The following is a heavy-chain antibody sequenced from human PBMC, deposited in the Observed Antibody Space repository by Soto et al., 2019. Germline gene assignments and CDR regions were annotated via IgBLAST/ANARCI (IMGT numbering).Heavy chain of an antibody. J-gene: IGHJ6*02. D-gene: IGHD3-22*01. CDR1: GFTFSSYA. CDR2: MSYDGSNK. Sequence: GGSLRLSCAASGFTFSSYAMHWVRQAPGKGLEWVAVMSYDGSNKYYADSVKGRFTISRDNSKNTLYLQMNSLRAEDTAVYYCARDLEPYYYDSSGYFVEKYYYYGMDVWGQGTTVTVSS. CDR3: ARDLEPYYYDSSGYFVEKYYYYGMDV. V-gene: IGHV3-30-3*01.